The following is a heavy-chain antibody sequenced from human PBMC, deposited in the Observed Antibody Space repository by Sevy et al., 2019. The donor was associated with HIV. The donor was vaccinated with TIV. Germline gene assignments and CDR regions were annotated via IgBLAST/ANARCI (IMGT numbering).Heavy chain of an antibody. CDR3: AREGCSKPHDY. CDR2: FSFGCGKI. J-gene: IGHJ4*02. V-gene: IGHV3-23*01. D-gene: IGHD2-2*01. CDR1: GFTFSSYA. Sequence: GGSLRLSCAASGFTFSSYAMSCVRQAPGKGLEWVSTFSFGCGKINYADSVKGRFTISRDNSKNTLYLQMNSLRAEDTAVYYCAREGCSKPHDYWGQGTLVTVSS.